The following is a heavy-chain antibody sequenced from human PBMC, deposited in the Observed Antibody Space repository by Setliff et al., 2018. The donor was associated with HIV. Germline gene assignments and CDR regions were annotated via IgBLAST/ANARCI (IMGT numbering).Heavy chain of an antibody. V-gene: IGHV4-34*01. Sequence: KTSETLSLTCAVYGGSVSGHYWGWFRQPPGKGLEWIGEITPTGDTNYIPSLKSRVAMSLDTSKNQFSLRRSSVTAGDTAVYYCTRRRGPMVRGVDPTPSYYFDYWGQGTLVTVSS. CDR1: GGSVSGHY. J-gene: IGHJ4*02. D-gene: IGHD3-10*01. CDR2: ITPTGDT. CDR3: TRRRGPMVRGVDPTPSYYFDY.